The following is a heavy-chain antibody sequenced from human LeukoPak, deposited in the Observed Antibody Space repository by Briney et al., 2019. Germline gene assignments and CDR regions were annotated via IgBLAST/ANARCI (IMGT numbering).Heavy chain of an antibody. CDR3: ARDWGLRYFDWLLPNDAFDI. J-gene: IGHJ3*02. CDR1: GYTFTSYG. Sequence: GASVKVSCKASGYTFTSYGISWVRQAPGQGLEWMGWISAYNGNTNYAQKLQGRVTMTQEPSTDTAYMELSRLRSDDTAVYYCARDWGLRYFDWLLPNDAFDIWGQGTMVTVSS. CDR2: ISAYNGNT. V-gene: IGHV1-18*01. D-gene: IGHD3-9*01.